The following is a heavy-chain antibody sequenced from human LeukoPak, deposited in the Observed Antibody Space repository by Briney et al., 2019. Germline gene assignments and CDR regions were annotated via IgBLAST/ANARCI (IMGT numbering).Heavy chain of an antibody. Sequence: SVKVSCKASGGTFSSYAISWVRQAPGQGLEWMGGIIPIFGTANYAQKFQGRVTITADESTSTAYMELSSLRSEDTAVYYCARVIMEYYYGSGSLFDWGQETLVTVSS. CDR3: ARVIMEYYYGSGSLFD. D-gene: IGHD3-10*01. CDR1: GGTFSSYA. J-gene: IGHJ4*02. V-gene: IGHV1-69*13. CDR2: IIPIFGTA.